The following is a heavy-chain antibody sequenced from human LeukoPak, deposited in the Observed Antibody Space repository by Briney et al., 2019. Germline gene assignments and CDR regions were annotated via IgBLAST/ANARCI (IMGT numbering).Heavy chain of an antibody. J-gene: IGHJ4*02. CDR3: ARDASDIVVVPAAVGPFDL. CDR2: ISGNGVST. Sequence: GGSLRLSCAGSGFTFSSYAMYWVRRTPGKGLEYVSVISGNGVSTHYATSVKGRFTISRDNSKNTLYLQMGSLRAEDMAVYDCARDASDIVVVPAAVGPFDLWGQGTLVTVSS. CDR1: GFTFSSYA. D-gene: IGHD2-2*01. V-gene: IGHV3-64*01.